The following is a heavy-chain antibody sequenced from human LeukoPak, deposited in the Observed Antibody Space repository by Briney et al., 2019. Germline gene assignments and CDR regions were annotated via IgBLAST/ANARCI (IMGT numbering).Heavy chain of an antibody. CDR1: EFSFSGSA. CDR3: ARGRGVNVPFFFDY. V-gene: IGHV3-53*01. D-gene: IGHD3-10*01. CDR2: IFSGGSA. Sequence: GGSLRLSCAASEFSFSGSAMSWVRQAPGKGLEWVSVIFSGGSAYYADSVKGRFTISRDNSKNTLYLQMNSLRAEDTAVYYCARGRGVNVPFFFDYWGQGTLVTVSS. J-gene: IGHJ4*02.